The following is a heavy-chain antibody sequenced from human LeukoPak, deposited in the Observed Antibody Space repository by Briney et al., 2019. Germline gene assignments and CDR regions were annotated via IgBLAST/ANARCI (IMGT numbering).Heavy chain of an antibody. Sequence: GGSLRLSCEASEFTFSNYGMHWVRQAPGKGLEWVAFIRYDANYKYYADSVRGRFTISRDNPNNTLYLQMNSLRTEDTAVYYCAKVRESGGWTVGVDYWGQGTLVTVSS. J-gene: IGHJ4*02. CDR2: IRYDANYK. CDR1: EFTFSNYG. D-gene: IGHD6-19*01. V-gene: IGHV3-30*02. CDR3: AKVRESGGWTVGVDY.